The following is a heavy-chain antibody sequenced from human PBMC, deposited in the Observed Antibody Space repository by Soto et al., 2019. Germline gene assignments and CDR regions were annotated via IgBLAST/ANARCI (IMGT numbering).Heavy chain of an antibody. CDR3: ARHYYCSGSYYSLSPWFYP. D-gene: IGHD3-10*01. V-gene: IGHV1-2*04. CDR1: GYTFTGYY. J-gene: IGHJ5*02. Sequence: GASVKVSCKASGYTFTGYYMHWVRQAPGQGLGWMGWINPNSGGTNYAQKFQGWVTMTRDTSISTAYMELSRLRSDDTAVYYCARHYYCSGSYYSLSPWFYPWGKGSLVTVSS. CDR2: INPNSGGT.